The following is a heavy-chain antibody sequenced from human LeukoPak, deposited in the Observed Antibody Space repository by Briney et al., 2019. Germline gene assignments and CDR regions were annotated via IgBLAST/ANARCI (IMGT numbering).Heavy chain of an antibody. J-gene: IGHJ5*02. CDR3: ARLSSRQYYYDSSGYSNWFDP. V-gene: IGHV3-21*04. CDR2: ISSSSSYI. CDR1: GFTFSSYS. Sequence: GGSLRLSCAASGFTFSSYSMNWVRQAPGKGLEWVSSISSSSSYIYYADSVKGRFTISRDNAKNSLYLQMNSLRAEDTAVYYCARLSSRQYYYDSSGYSNWFDPWGQGTLVTVSS. D-gene: IGHD3-22*01.